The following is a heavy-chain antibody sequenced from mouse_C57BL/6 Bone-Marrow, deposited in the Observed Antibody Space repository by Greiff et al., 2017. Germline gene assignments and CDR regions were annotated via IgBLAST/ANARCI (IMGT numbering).Heavy chain of an antibody. CDR2: IYPRDGST. CDR1: GYTFTSYD. V-gene: IGHV1-85*01. D-gene: IGHD2-1*01. CDR3: AREVDYGNYVWFAY. J-gene: IGHJ3*01. Sequence: VQLQQSGPELVKPGASVKLSCKASGYTFTSYDINWVKQRPGQGLEWIGWIYPRDGSTKYNEKFKGKATLTVDTSSSTAYMEIHRLTSEDSAVYFCAREVDYGNYVWFAYWGQGTLVTVSA.